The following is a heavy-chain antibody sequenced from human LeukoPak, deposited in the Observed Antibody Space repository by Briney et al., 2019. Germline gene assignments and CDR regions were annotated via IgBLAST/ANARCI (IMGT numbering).Heavy chain of an antibody. D-gene: IGHD6-13*01. Sequence: GGSLRLSCAASGFTFSSYWMSWVRQAPGKGLEWVANIKQDGSEKYYVDSVKGRFTISRENAKNSLYLQMNSLRAEDTAVYYCARGHSSSWNYYYYYGMDVWGQGTTVTVSS. CDR2: IKQDGSEK. CDR1: GFTFSSYW. V-gene: IGHV3-7*03. CDR3: ARGHSSSWNYYYYYGMDV. J-gene: IGHJ6*02.